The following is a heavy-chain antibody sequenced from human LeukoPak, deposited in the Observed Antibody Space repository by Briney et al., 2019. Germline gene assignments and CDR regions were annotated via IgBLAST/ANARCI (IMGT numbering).Heavy chain of an antibody. CDR3: ARTLGKYSSSSVRAFDI. CDR2: IYPGDSDT. V-gene: IGHV5-51*01. J-gene: IGHJ3*02. Sequence: TGESLQISCKGSGYSFTSYWIGWVRQMPGKGLEWMGIIYPGDSDTRYSPSFQGQVTISADKSISTAYLQWSSLKASDTAMYYCARTLGKYSSSSVRAFDIWGQGTMVTVSS. CDR1: GYSFTSYW. D-gene: IGHD6-6*01.